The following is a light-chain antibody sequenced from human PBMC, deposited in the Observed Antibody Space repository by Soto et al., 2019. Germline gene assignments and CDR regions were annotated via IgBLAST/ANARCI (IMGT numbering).Light chain of an antibody. V-gene: IGLV2-11*01. CDR3: SSYAGSYTWV. Sequence: QSALTQPRSVSGSPGQSVTISCTGTSSDVGAYDYVSWYQQHPGKAPKLMIYDVSKGPSGVPDRFSGSKSGNTASLTISGLQAEDEADYYCSSYAGSYTWVFGGGTQLTVL. J-gene: IGLJ3*02. CDR2: DVS. CDR1: SSDVGAYDY.